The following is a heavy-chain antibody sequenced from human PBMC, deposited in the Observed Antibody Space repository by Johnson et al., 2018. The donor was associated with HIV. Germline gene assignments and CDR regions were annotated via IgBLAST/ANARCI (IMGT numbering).Heavy chain of an antibody. V-gene: IGHV3-66*02. J-gene: IGHJ3*02. D-gene: IGHD2-2*01. CDR1: GFTVSSNY. Sequence: VQLVESGGGLVQPGGSLRLSCAASGFTVSSNYMSWVRQAPGKGLEWGSVIYSGGSTYYADSVKGRFTISRDNSKNTLYLQMNSLRPEDTALYFCARAQIVTNCRACVGAFDIWGQGTVVTVSS. CDR2: IYSGGST. CDR3: ARAQIVTNCRACVGAFDI.